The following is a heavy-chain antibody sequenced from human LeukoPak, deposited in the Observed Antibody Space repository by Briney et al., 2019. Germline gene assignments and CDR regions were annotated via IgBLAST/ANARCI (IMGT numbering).Heavy chain of an antibody. CDR3: ARHRMARGAIDY. Sequence: SETLSLTCAVYGGSFSGYYWSWIRQPPGKGLEWIGEINHSGSTNYNPSLKSRVTISVDTSKNQFSLKLSSVTAADTAVYYCARHRMARGAIDYWGQGTLVTVSS. V-gene: IGHV4-34*01. J-gene: IGHJ4*02. CDR1: GGSFSGYY. D-gene: IGHD3-10*01. CDR2: INHSGST.